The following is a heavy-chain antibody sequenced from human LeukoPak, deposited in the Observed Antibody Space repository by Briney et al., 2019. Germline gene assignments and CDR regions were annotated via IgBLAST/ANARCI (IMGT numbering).Heavy chain of an antibody. CDR3: ARDSTLEWLSS. CDR1: GFTVSSNY. V-gene: IGHV3-66*02. J-gene: IGHJ4*02. D-gene: IGHD3-3*01. Sequence: GGSLRLSCAASGFTVSSNYMSWVRQAPGKGLEWVSVIYSGGSTYYADSVKGRFTIPRDNSKNTLYLQMNSLRAEDTAVYYCARDSTLEWLSSWGQGTLVTVSS. CDR2: IYSGGST.